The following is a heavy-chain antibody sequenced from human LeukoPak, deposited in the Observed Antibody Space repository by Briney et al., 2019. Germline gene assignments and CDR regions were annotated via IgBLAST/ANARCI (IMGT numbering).Heavy chain of an antibody. Sequence: SQTLSLTCSVSGDSLTSGYYWGWIRQPPGKGLEWIGSIYHSGNTYYNPSLKSRVTISVDTSKNQFPLNLNSVTAADTAVYFYARLDTSMVTYYWGQGALVTVSS. CDR1: GDSLTSGYY. CDR3: ARLDTSMVTYY. J-gene: IGHJ4*02. V-gene: IGHV4-38-2*01. D-gene: IGHD5-18*01. CDR2: IYHSGNT.